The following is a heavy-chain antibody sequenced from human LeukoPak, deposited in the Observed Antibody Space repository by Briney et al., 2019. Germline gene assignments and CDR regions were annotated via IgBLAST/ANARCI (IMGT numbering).Heavy chain of an antibody. Sequence: GGSLRLSCAASGFTFSDYYMSWIRQAPGKGLEWVSGINWNAGSTGYADSVKGRFTISRDNAKNSLYLQMNSLRAEDTAFYYCARAGFRTVPAVDFDPWGQGTLVTVSS. CDR1: GFTFSDYY. D-gene: IGHD2-2*01. CDR2: INWNAGST. J-gene: IGHJ5*02. V-gene: IGHV3-20*04. CDR3: ARAGFRTVPAVDFDP.